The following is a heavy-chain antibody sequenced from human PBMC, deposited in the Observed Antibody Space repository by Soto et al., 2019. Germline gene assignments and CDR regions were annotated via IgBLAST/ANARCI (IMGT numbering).Heavy chain of an antibody. CDR1: GYTFTSYY. CDR2: INPSGDST. D-gene: IGHD3-10*01. V-gene: IGHV1-46*01. CDR3: ARAGGFGSGSPTRDYYGMDV. J-gene: IGHJ6*02. Sequence: QVQLVQSGAEVKKPGASVKVSCKASGYTFTSYYMHWVRQAPGQGLEWMGIINPSGDSTSYAQKFQGRVTMTRDTSTSTVYMELSSLRSEDTAVYYCARAGGFGSGSPTRDYYGMDVWGQGTTVTVSS.